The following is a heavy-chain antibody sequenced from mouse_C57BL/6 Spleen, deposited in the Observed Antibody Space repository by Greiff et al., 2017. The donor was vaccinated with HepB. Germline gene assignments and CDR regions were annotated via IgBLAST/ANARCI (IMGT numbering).Heavy chain of an antibody. CDR3: AREDTTGRFAY. J-gene: IGHJ3*01. D-gene: IGHD1-1*01. CDR1: GYSITSGYY. Sequence: ESGPGLVKPSQSLSLTCSVTGYSITSGYYWNWIRQFPGNKLEWMGYISYDGSNNYNPSLKNRISITRDTSKNQFFLKLNSVTTEDTATYYCAREDTTGRFAYWGQGTLVTVSA. CDR2: ISYDGSN. V-gene: IGHV3-6*01.